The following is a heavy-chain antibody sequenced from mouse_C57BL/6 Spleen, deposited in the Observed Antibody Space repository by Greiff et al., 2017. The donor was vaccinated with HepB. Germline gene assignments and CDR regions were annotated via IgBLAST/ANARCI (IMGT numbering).Heavy chain of an antibody. Sequence: EVMLVESEGGLVQPGSSMKLSCTASGFTFSDYYMAWVRQVPEKGLEWVANINYDGSSTYYLDSLKSRFIISRDNAKNILYLQMSSLKSEDTATYYCAREKDSSGSMDYWGQGTSVTVSS. J-gene: IGHJ4*01. CDR3: AREKDSSGSMDY. CDR2: INYDGSST. CDR1: GFTFSDYY. D-gene: IGHD3-2*02. V-gene: IGHV5-16*01.